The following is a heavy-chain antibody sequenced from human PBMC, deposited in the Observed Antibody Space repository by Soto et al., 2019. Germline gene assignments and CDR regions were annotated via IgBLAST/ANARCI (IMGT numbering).Heavy chain of an antibody. D-gene: IGHD2-21*02. CDR1: GYSFTSYW. Sequence: PGGSLKISCKGSGYSFTSYWIGWVRQMPGKGLEWMGIIYPGDSDTRYSPSFQGQVTISADKSISTAYLQWSSLKASDTAMYYCARHPLTSWGGDASIPDAFDIWGQGTMVTVSS. J-gene: IGHJ3*02. V-gene: IGHV5-51*01. CDR3: ARHPLTSWGGDASIPDAFDI. CDR2: IYPGDSDT.